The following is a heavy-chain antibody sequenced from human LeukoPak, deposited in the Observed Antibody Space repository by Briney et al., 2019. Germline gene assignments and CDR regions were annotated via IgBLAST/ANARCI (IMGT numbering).Heavy chain of an antibody. Sequence: SETLSLTCAVSGGSISSSNWWSWVRQPPGKGLEWIGEIYHSGSTNYNPSFKSRVTMSLDASKNQLSLRLSSVTAADTAVYYCARDRAWLEYYFDYWGQGTLVTVSS. J-gene: IGHJ4*02. CDR2: IYHSGST. D-gene: IGHD3-22*01. V-gene: IGHV4-4*02. CDR3: ARDRAWLEYYFDY. CDR1: GGSISSSNW.